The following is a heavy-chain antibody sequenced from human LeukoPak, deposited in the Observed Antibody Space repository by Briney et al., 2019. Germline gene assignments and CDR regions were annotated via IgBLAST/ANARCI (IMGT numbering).Heavy chain of an antibody. V-gene: IGHV3-74*01. CDR3: VRDLGGRSGH. CDR1: GFTFSSNW. D-gene: IGHD1-26*01. Sequence: PAGSLRLSCAASGFTFSSNWMHWVRQAPGKGLVWVSRINEDGSTTNYADSVKGRSTIFRDNAKNTLYLQMNSLRAEDTAVYYCVRDLGGRSGHWGQGTLVTVSS. CDR2: INEDGSTT. J-gene: IGHJ4*02.